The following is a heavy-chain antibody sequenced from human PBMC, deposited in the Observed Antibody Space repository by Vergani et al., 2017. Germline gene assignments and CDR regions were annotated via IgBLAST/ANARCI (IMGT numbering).Heavy chain of an antibody. V-gene: IGHV4-39*07. CDR2: IYYSGST. CDR1: GGSISSSSYY. Sequence: QLQLQESGPGLVKPSETLSLTCTVSGGSISSSSYYWGWIRQPPGKGLEWIGSIYYSGSTYDNPSLQSRVTISVDTSKNQFSLKLSSVTAADTAGYYCARATRPHYYGSGSSFDYWGQGTLVTVSS. J-gene: IGHJ4*02. CDR3: ARATRPHYYGSGSSFDY. D-gene: IGHD3-10*01.